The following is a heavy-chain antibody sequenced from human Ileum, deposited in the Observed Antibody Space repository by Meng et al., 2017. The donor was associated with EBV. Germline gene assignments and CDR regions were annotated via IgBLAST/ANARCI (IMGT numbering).Heavy chain of an antibody. CDR2: IYYSGSS. D-gene: IGHD3-22*01. CDR1: GASISNYY. J-gene: IGHJ5*02. CDR3: AREDYYDSSGYWAFDP. Sequence: QVQLQESGPGLVKPSETLSLTCTVSGASISNYYWSWIRQPPGKGLEWIGYIYYSGSSNYNPSLKSRVTISVDTSKNQLSLKLSSVTAADTAVYYCAREDYYDSSGYWAFDPWGQGILVTVSS. V-gene: IGHV4-59*01.